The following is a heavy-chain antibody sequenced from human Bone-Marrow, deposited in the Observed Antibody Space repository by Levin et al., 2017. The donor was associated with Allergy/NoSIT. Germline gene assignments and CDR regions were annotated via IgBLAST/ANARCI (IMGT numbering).Heavy chain of an antibody. D-gene: IGHD5-24*01. Sequence: KISCKVSGNIFTDYYIHWVQQAPGKGPKWMGLVDPEDGETIYADRFQGRVTLTADTSTDTAYMELSSLRSDDAAVYYCATGVATMSPFDCWGQGALVTVSS. CDR1: GNIFTDYY. CDR3: ATGVATMSPFDC. V-gene: IGHV1-69-2*01. CDR2: VDPEDGET. J-gene: IGHJ4*02.